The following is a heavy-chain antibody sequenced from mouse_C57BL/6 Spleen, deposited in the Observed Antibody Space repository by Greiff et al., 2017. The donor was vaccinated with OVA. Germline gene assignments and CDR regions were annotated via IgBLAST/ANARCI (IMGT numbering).Heavy chain of an antibody. Sequence: QVQLKQSGAELVKPGASVKLSCKASGYTFTSYWMQWVKQRPGQGLEWIGKIAPSDSYTNYNQKFKGKATLTVDTSSSTAYMQLSSLTSEDSAVYYCASTYAMDYWGQGTSVTVSS. CDR1: GYTFTSYW. CDR3: ASTYAMDY. CDR2: IAPSDSYT. V-gene: IGHV1-50*01. J-gene: IGHJ4*01.